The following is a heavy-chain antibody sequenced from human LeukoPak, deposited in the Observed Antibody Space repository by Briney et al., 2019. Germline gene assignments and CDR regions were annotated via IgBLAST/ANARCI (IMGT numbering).Heavy chain of an antibody. V-gene: IGHV4-59*01. CDR3: ARGGGSLDY. D-gene: IGHD2-15*01. CDR2: IYYSGST. Sequence: PSETLSLTCTVSGGSISSYYWSWIRQPPGKGLEWIGYIYYSGSTNYNPSLESRVTISVDTSKNQFSLTLSSVTAADTAVYYCARGGGSLDYWGQGALVSVSS. J-gene: IGHJ4*02. CDR1: GGSISSYY.